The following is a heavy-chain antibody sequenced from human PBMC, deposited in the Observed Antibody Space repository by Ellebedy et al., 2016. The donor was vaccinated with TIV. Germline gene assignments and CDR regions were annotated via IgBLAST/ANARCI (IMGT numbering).Heavy chain of an antibody. D-gene: IGHD1-26*01. CDR2: TRNKANSYST. V-gene: IGHV3-72*01. Sequence: GESLKISCAASGFTFSDQYMDWVRPAPGKGLEWVGRTRNKANSYSTEYAASVKGRFTISRDDSKNSLYLQMNSLKSEDTALYYCARSGSYLGFDYWGQGTLVTVSS. CDR1: GFTFSDQY. J-gene: IGHJ4*02. CDR3: ARSGSYLGFDY.